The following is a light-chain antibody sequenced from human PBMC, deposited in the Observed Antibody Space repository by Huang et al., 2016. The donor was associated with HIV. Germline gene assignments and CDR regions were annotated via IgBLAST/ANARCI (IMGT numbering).Light chain of an antibody. V-gene: IGKV3-11*01. J-gene: IGKJ3*01. CDR2: DAS. Sequence: EVVLTQSPATLSLSPGERATLSCRASQSVGTYIAWYQQRPGQAPRLLIYDASTRAAGIPARFSGSGSGTDFTLTVSNLEPEDFAVYYCQQRSNWPPRFTFGPGTRVDIK. CDR3: QQRSNWPPRFT. CDR1: QSVGTY.